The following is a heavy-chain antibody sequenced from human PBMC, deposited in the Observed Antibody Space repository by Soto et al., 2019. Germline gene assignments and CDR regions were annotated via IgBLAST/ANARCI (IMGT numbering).Heavy chain of an antibody. J-gene: IGHJ4*02. D-gene: IGHD3-10*01. CDR3: ARKDYYRSGSYYFDS. V-gene: IGHV1-3*01. CDR2: INPGNGDR. CDR1: GYTFTTYP. Sequence: QVQLVQSGAEVKKPGASVKVSCKASGYTFTTYPIHWVRQAPGQGLEWMGWINPGNGDRDYLQKFQGRVTVTRDTSADTAYMELSSLTSEDTAVYYCARKDYYRSGSYYFDSWGQGTLVTVSS.